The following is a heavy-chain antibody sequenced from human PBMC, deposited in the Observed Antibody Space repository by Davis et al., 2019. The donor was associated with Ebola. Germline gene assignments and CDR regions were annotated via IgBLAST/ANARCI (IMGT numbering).Heavy chain of an antibody. Sequence: GSLRLSCTVSGGAISSYQWNWIRQPPGKGLEWIGYVSYSGSTNYNPSLKSRVAISVDTSKNQFSLKLSSVTAADTAVYYCARGTGYCSGCRCHVKFDPWGQGTLVTVSS. V-gene: IGHV4-59*01. CDR2: VSYSGST. CDR3: ARGTGYCSGCRCHVKFDP. J-gene: IGHJ5*02. CDR1: GGAISSYQ. D-gene: IGHD2-15*01.